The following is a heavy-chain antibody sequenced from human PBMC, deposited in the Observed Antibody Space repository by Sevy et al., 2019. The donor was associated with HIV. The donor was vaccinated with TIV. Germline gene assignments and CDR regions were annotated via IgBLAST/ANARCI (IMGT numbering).Heavy chain of an antibody. CDR3: ARHPSNDHVWGNYRHFDY. Sequence: GGSLRLSCAASGFTFSNYAMNWVRQAPGKGLEWVAAISSSGGSTFYADSVRGRFTISRDNSKNTLYLQMNSLRAEDTAVYYCARHPSNDHVWGNYRHFDYWGQGTLVTVSS. CDR2: ISSSGGST. J-gene: IGHJ4*02. V-gene: IGHV3-23*01. CDR1: GFTFSNYA. D-gene: IGHD3-16*02.